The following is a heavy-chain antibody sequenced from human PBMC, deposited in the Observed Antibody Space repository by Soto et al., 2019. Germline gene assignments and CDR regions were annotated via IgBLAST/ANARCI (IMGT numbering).Heavy chain of an antibody. V-gene: IGHV4-59*08. CDR2: IYSSGST. Sequence: SETLSLTSTVSGDSISSYYWSWIRQPPGKGLEWIGYIYSSGSTNYNPSLESRVTISVDTSKNQFSLKLSSVTAADTAVYYCARTGHYNSSPFDYWGLGALVTVSS. D-gene: IGHD6-13*01. CDR1: GDSISSYY. CDR3: ARTGHYNSSPFDY. J-gene: IGHJ4*02.